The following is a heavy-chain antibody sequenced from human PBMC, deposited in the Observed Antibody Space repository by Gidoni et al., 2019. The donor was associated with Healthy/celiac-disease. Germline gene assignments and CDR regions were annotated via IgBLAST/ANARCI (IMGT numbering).Heavy chain of an antibody. Sequence: QVQLQESGPGLVKPSQTLSLPCTVSGGSISSGGYYWSWIRQHPGKGLEWIGYIYYSGSTYYNPSLKSRVTISVDTSKNQFSLKLSSVTAADTAVYYCARTTVAGTLLIDYWGQGTLVTVSS. V-gene: IGHV4-31*03. D-gene: IGHD6-19*01. CDR2: IYYSGST. CDR3: ARTTVAGTLLIDY. J-gene: IGHJ4*02. CDR1: GGSISSGGYY.